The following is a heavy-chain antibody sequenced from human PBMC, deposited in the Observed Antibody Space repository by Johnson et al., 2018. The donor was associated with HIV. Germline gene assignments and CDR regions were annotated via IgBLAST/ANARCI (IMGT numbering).Heavy chain of an antibody. CDR1: GFTFSSFA. J-gene: IGHJ3*02. V-gene: IGHV3-30-3*01. CDR3: VRRFFDSSAFDI. D-gene: IGHD3-22*01. Sequence: QVQLVESGGGVVQPGTSLRLSCAASGFTFSSFAMHWVRQAPGKGLEWVAFISYDGSNKYYADSVKGRFTISRDNSKNTLFLQMNSLRAEDTAVYYCVRRFFDSSAFDIWGQGTLVTVSP. CDR2: ISYDGSNK.